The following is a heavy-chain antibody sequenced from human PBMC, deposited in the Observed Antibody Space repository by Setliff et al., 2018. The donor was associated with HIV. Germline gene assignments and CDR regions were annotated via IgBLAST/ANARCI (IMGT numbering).Heavy chain of an antibody. V-gene: IGHV4-4*07. Sequence: SETLSLTCTVSGGSISSYYWSWIRQPAGKGLEWIGRIYNPSLKSRVTMSVDMSTNRFSLRLSSVTAADTAVYYCARAPCAGGTCYARFDPWGQGTLVTVSS. CDR3: ARAPCAGGTCYARFDP. CDR1: GGSISSYY. D-gene: IGHD2-2*01. J-gene: IGHJ5*02.